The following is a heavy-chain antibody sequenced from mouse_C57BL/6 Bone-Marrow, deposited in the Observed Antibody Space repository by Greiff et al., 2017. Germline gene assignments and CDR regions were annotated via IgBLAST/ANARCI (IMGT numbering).Heavy chain of an antibody. D-gene: IGHD2-5*01. Sequence: QVQLQQPGAELVQPGASVKLSCKASGYTFTSYWMHWVKQRPGQGLEWIGMIYPNSGSTNYNEKFKGKATLTVDKSSITAYMQLSSLTSEDSAVYYCARGVSFAFWCQGTLVTVSA. CDR2: IYPNSGST. J-gene: IGHJ3*01. V-gene: IGHV1-64*01. CDR1: GYTFTSYW. CDR3: ARGVSFAF.